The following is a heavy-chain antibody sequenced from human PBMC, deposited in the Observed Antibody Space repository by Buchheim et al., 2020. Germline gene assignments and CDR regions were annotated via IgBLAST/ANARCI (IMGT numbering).Heavy chain of an antibody. Sequence: QVQLVESGGGVVQPGRSLRLSCAASGFTFSSYAMHWVRQAPGKGLEWVAVISYDGSNKHYADSVKGRFTISRDNSKNTLYLQMNSLRAEDTAVYYCARDRGAAAGSLDYWGQGTL. CDR1: GFTFSSYA. CDR3: ARDRGAAAGSLDY. V-gene: IGHV3-30*04. J-gene: IGHJ4*02. CDR2: ISYDGSNK. D-gene: IGHD6-13*01.